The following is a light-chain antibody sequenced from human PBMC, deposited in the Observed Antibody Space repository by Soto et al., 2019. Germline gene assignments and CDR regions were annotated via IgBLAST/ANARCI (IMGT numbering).Light chain of an antibody. CDR2: DAS. Sequence: DIQMTQSPSTLSASVGDRVTITCRASQSISSWLAWYQQKPGKAPKLLIYDASTLESGVPSRFTGRGSGTEFTLTISSLQPEDFATYYCQHYNSYSEAFGQGTKVDIK. V-gene: IGKV1-5*01. CDR3: QHYNSYSEA. CDR1: QSISSW. J-gene: IGKJ1*01.